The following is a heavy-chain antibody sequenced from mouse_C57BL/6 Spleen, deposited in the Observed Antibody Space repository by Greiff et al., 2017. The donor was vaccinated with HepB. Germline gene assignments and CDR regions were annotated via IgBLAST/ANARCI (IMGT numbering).Heavy chain of an antibody. Sequence: QVQLQQPGAELVRPGTSVKLSCKASGYTFTSYWMHWVKQRPGQGLEWIGVIDPSDSYTNYNQKFKGKATLTVDTSSSTAYMQLSSLTSEDSAVYYGARGIYYGSSFWYFDVWGTGTTVTVSS. CDR3: ARGIYYGSSFWYFDV. CDR2: IDPSDSYT. CDR1: GYTFTSYW. J-gene: IGHJ1*03. D-gene: IGHD1-1*01. V-gene: IGHV1-59*01.